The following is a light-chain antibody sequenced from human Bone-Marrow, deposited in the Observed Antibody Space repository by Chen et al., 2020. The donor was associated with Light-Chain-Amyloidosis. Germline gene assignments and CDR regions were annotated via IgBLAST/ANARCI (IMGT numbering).Light chain of an antibody. CDR3: QSADSSGTYEVI. CDR1: ALPTKY. J-gene: IGLJ2*01. Sequence: SYELTQPPSVSVSPGQTARITCSGDALPTKYAYWYQQKPGQATVLVIHRDTERPSGISERFSGPSSGTTATLTISGGQAEDEADYHCQSADSSGTYEVIFGGGTKLTVL. V-gene: IGLV3-25*03. CDR2: RDT.